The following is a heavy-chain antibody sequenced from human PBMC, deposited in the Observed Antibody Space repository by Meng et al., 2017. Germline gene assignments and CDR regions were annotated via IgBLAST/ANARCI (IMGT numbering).Heavy chain of an antibody. Sequence: HLQVEWLGPGMVKPWETLSLTCPVLGGSISSSSYSCGWCPQPPGKGVEWIGSIYYSGGTYYNPSLKSRVTISVDTSKNQFSLKLSSVTAADTAVYYCASLRIAVAGINWFDPWGQGTLVTVSS. D-gene: IGHD6-19*01. CDR1: GGSISSSSYS. J-gene: IGHJ5*02. CDR3: ASLRIAVAGINWFDP. CDR2: IYYSGGT. V-gene: IGHV4-39*07.